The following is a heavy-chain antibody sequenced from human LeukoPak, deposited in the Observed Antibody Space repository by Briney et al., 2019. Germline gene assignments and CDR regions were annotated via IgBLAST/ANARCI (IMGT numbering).Heavy chain of an antibody. CDR3: ARVRYDSSGYYCDY. Sequence: PGGSLRLSCTVSGFTVSSNSMSWVRQAPGTGLEWVSFIYGDNTHYSDSVKGRFTISRDNSKNTLYLQMNSLRAGDTAVYYCARVRYDSSGYYCDYWGQGTLVTVSS. V-gene: IGHV3-53*01. D-gene: IGHD3-22*01. CDR2: IYGDNT. J-gene: IGHJ4*02. CDR1: GFTVSSNS.